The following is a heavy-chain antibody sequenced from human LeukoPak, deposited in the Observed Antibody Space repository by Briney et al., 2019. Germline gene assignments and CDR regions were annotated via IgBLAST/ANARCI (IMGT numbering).Heavy chain of an antibody. CDR1: GFMFNKYG. V-gene: IGHV3-23*01. D-gene: IGHD2-21*01. CDR3: AKDVRDIVVLIDTYMY. J-gene: IGHJ4*02. Sequence: GGSLRLSCVASGFMFNKYGMSWVRQAPGKGLEWVSVISGGGGRTYYGDSVKGRFTISRDNSKNTVYLQMNSLRAEDTAVYYCAKDVRDIVVLIDTYMYWGQGTLVAVSS. CDR2: ISGGGGRT.